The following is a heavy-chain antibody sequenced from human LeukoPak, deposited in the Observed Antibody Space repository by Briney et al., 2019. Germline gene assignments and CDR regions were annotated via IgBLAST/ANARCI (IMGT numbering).Heavy chain of an antibody. Sequence: GASVKVSCKASRYTFIGYYMHWVRQAPGQGLEWMGWINPNSGGTNYAQKFQGRVTMTRDTSISTAYMELSRLRSDDTAVYYCARDREYYGSGSSWFDSWGQGTLVTVSS. CDR3: ARDREYYGSGSSWFDS. CDR2: INPNSGGT. CDR1: RYTFIGYY. V-gene: IGHV1-2*02. D-gene: IGHD3-10*01. J-gene: IGHJ5*01.